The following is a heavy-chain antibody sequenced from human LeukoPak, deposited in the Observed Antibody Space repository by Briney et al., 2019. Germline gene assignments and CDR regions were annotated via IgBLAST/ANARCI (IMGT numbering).Heavy chain of an antibody. Sequence: GGSLRLSCAASGFTFSNAWMSWVRQAPGKGLEWVGRIKSKTDGGTTDYAAPVKGRFTISRGDSKNTLYLQMNSLKTEDTAVYYCTSGLRDFDWLMKTETYFDYWGQGTLVTVSS. J-gene: IGHJ4*02. CDR3: TSGLRDFDWLMKTETYFDY. CDR1: GFTFSNAW. CDR2: IKSKTDGGTT. D-gene: IGHD3-9*01. V-gene: IGHV3-15*01.